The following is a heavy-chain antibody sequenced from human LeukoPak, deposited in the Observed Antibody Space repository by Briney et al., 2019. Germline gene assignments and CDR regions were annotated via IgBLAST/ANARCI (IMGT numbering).Heavy chain of an antibody. CDR2: IYYSGST. D-gene: IGHD3-3*01. CDR1: GGSISSYY. CDR3: ARQATIFGVVIIRDYFDY. J-gene: IGHJ4*02. Sequence: KSSETLSLTCTVSGGSISSYYWSWIRQPPGKGLEWIGYIYYSGSTNYNPSLKSRVTISVDTSKNQFSLKLSSVTAADTAVYYCARQATIFGVVIIRDYFDYWGQGTLVTVSS. V-gene: IGHV4-59*08.